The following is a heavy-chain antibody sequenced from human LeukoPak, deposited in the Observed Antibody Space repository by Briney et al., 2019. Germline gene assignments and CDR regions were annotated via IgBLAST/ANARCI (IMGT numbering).Heavy chain of an antibody. D-gene: IGHD1-26*01. J-gene: IGHJ4*02. CDR1: GFTFSSYA. V-gene: IGHV3-30*04. Sequence: GRSLRLSCAASGFTFSSYAMHWVRQAPGKGLEWVAVISYDGSNKYYADSVKGRFTISRDNSKNTLYLQMNSLRAEDTAVYYCAGAEYSGSPKDYWGQGTLVTVSS. CDR2: ISYDGSNK. CDR3: AGAEYSGSPKDY.